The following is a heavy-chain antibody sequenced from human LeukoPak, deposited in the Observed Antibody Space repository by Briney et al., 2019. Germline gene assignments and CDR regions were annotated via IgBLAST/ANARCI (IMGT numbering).Heavy chain of an antibody. CDR1: GFTFSNYW. CDR2: IKQDGSDK. D-gene: IGHD3-9*01. Sequence: GGSLRLSCAASGFTFSNYWMSWVRQAPGKGLEWVANIKQDGSDKYYVDSVKGRFTISRDNAKNSLYLQMNSLRAEDTAVYYCARDARRRYFDWFRYYYYMDVWGKGTTVTISS. CDR3: ARDARRRYFDWFRYYYYMDV. J-gene: IGHJ6*03. V-gene: IGHV3-7*03.